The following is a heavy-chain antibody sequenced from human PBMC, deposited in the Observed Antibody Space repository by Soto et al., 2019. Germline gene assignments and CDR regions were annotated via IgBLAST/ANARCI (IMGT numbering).Heavy chain of an antibody. CDR3: AKVITGTFYYFDY. D-gene: IGHD1-7*01. Sequence: GGSLRLSCAASGFTFSSYGMHWVRQAPGKGLGWVAVISYDGSNKYYADSAKGRFTISRDNSKNTLYLQMNSLRAEDTAVYYCAKVITGTFYYFDYWGQGTLVTVSS. V-gene: IGHV3-30*18. J-gene: IGHJ4*02. CDR1: GFTFSSYG. CDR2: ISYDGSNK.